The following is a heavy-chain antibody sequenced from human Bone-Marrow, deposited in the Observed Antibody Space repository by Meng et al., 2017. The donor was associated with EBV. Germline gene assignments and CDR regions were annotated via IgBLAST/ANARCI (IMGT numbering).Heavy chain of an antibody. V-gene: IGHV1-69*01. CDR3: ARDPRSPPGGTF. D-gene: IGHD1-26*01. Sequence: QGRLVQAAAVGKRPRSALRDSCKASGDSISSYAISGGRKAPGQGLGWMGGIIPMYPAVSYSQKFQGRVTLSADVTTSTVYMELSSLTSEDTAVYYCARDPRSPPGGTFWGQGTLVTVSS. CDR1: GDSISSYA. CDR2: IIPMYPAV. J-gene: IGHJ4*02.